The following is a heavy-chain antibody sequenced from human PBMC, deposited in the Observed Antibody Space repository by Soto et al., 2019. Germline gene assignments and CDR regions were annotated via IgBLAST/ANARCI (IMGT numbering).Heavy chain of an antibody. Sequence: PGESLKISCKGSGYSFTSYWISWVRQMPGKGLEWMGRIDPSDSYTNYSPSFQGHVTISADKSISTAYLQWSSLKASDTAMYYCARRLDWEQQLVFSDYYGMDVWGQGTTVTVST. D-gene: IGHD6-13*01. CDR3: ARRLDWEQQLVFSDYYGMDV. J-gene: IGHJ6*01. CDR1: GYSFTSYW. CDR2: IDPSDSYT. V-gene: IGHV5-10-1*01.